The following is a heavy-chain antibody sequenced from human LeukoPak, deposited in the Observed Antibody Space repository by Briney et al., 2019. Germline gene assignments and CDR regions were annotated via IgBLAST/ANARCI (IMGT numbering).Heavy chain of an antibody. CDR1: GDTFTSCD. Sequence: ASVKVSCKVSGDTFTSCDINWVRQATGQGLEWMGWMNPNSGNTGYAKKFQGRVTMTRNTSISTAYMELSSLRSEDTAVYYCARGHEIAVAATDCWGQGTLVTVSS. J-gene: IGHJ4*02. D-gene: IGHD6-19*01. CDR2: MNPNSGNT. V-gene: IGHV1-8*01. CDR3: ARGHEIAVAATDC.